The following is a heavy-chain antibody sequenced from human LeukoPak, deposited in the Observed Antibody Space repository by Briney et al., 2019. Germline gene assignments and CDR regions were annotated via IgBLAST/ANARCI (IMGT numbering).Heavy chain of an antibody. J-gene: IGHJ4*02. CDR3: ARGLEHRKTGY. V-gene: IGHV4-34*01. CDR2: MHHSEGT. Sequence: PSETLSLTCAVYGGSLSGYYWSWIRQPPGKGLEWIGEMHHSEGTNYNPSLKSRVTISLDTSKNQFSLKLSSVTAADRALYYCARGLEHRKTGYWGQGTLVTVSS. D-gene: IGHD1/OR15-1a*01. CDR1: GGSLSGYY.